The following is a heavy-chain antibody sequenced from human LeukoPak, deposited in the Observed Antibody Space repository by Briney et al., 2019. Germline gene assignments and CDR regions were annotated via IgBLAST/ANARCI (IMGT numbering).Heavy chain of an antibody. CDR2: IIPIFGTA. J-gene: IGHJ6*03. V-gene: IGHV1-69*06. CDR1: GGTFSSYA. CDR3: ARDSYYYDSSGYYYYYMDV. D-gene: IGHD3-22*01. Sequence: SVKVSCKASGGTFSSYAISWVRQAPGQGLEWMGGIIPIFGTANYAQKFQGRVTITADKSTSTAYMELSSLRSEDTAVYYCARDSYYYDSSGYYYYYMDVWGKGTTVTVSS.